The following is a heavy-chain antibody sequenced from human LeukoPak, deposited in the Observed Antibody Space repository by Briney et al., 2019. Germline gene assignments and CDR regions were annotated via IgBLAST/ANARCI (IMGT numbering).Heavy chain of an antibody. CDR1: GYDFTSVG. V-gene: IGHV1-18*01. J-gene: IGHJ4*02. CDR2: ISPYNGNT. Sequence: ASVTVSCKASGYDFTSVGIIWVRRAPGQGLEWMGWISPYNGNTMYAQKFQGRVAMNTDTSTTTAYMELRGLRFNNTAVYYCARAGSGSGWYFDYWGRGTLVTVSS. CDR3: ARAGSGSGWYFDY. D-gene: IGHD6-19*01.